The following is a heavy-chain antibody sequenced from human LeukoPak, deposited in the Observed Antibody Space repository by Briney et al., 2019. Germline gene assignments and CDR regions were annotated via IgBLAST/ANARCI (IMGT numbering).Heavy chain of an antibody. D-gene: IGHD2-15*01. CDR3: AREGGRYCSGGSCYSSNGWYGGLNY. J-gene: IGHJ4*02. V-gene: IGHV1-18*01. CDR1: GYTFTSYG. CDR2: ISTYNGHT. Sequence: ASVKVSCKASGYTFTSYGISWVRHAPGQGLGCMGWISTYNGHTNYARKVQGRVTMTTDTSTSTAYMELRSLRSDDTAVYFCAREGGRYCSGGSCYSSNGWYGGLNYWGQGTLVTVSS.